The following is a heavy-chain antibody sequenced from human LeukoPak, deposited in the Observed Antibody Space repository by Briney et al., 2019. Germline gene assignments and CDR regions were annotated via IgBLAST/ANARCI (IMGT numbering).Heavy chain of an antibody. Sequence: ASVKVSFKASGYTFTVQYMYWVRQAPGQGLEWMGWINPNSGGTNYAQKFQGRVTITRDTAISTAYMELSRLRSDDTAVYYCARVYSSSNYWGQGTLVTVSS. D-gene: IGHD6-6*01. J-gene: IGHJ4*02. CDR2: INPNSGGT. V-gene: IGHV1-2*02. CDR1: GYTFTVQY. CDR3: ARVYSSSNY.